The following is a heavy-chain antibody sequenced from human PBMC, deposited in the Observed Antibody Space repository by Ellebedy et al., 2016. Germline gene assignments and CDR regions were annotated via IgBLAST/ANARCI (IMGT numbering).Heavy chain of an antibody. CDR1: GFTFSGSA. CDR3: ARGGSRRSWSHVDL. J-gene: IGHJ4*02. CDR2: ISYDGNNK. D-gene: IGHD6-13*01. Sequence: GGSLRLSCAASGFTFSGSAMHWVRQAPGKGMEWVATISYDGNNKYYGDSVEGRITISRDDSKNTLFLEMHTLLREDTAVYYCARGGSRRSWSHVDLWGQGTLVTVSS. V-gene: IGHV3-30-3*01.